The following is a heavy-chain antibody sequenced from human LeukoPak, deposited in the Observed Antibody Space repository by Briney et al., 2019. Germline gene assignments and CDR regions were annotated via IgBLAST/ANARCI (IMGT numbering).Heavy chain of an antibody. CDR2: IKRDGSEK. V-gene: IGHV3-7*01. CDR3: ARTAGEMDV. Sequence: PGGSLRLSCAASGFTFRSSWMTWVRQAPGKGLEWVANIKRDGSEKYYVDSVKGRFTISRDNAKNSLYLQMNSLRAEDAAVYYCARTAGEMDVWGKGTTVTVSS. J-gene: IGHJ6*04. D-gene: IGHD2-21*02. CDR1: GFTFRSSW.